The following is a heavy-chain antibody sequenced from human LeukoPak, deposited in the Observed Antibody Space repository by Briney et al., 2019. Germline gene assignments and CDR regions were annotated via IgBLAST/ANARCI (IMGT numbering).Heavy chain of an antibody. CDR3: ARDGLSRKYYYDSSGYYPLDY. V-gene: IGHV1-18*01. Sequence: ASVKVSCKASGYTFTSYGISWVRQAPGQGLEWMGWISAYNGNTNYAQKLQGRVTMTTDTSTSTAYMELRSLRSDDTAVYYCARDGLSRKYYYDSSGYYPLDYWGQGTLVTVSS. J-gene: IGHJ4*02. CDR1: GYTFTSYG. D-gene: IGHD3-22*01. CDR2: ISAYNGNT.